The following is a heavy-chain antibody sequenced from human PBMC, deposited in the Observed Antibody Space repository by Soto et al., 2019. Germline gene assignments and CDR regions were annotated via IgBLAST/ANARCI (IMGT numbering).Heavy chain of an antibody. CDR2: IYYSGST. J-gene: IGHJ4*02. Sequence: QLQLQESGPGLVKPSETLSLTCTVSGGSISSSSYYWGWIRQPPGKGLEWIGSIYYSGSTYYNPSQQRRVRIAVDTSKNQFSLKLSSVTAADTAVYYCARRGYCSGGSCYGNFDYWGQGTLVTVSS. CDR3: ARRGYCSGGSCYGNFDY. CDR1: GGSISSSSYY. D-gene: IGHD2-15*01. V-gene: IGHV4-39*01.